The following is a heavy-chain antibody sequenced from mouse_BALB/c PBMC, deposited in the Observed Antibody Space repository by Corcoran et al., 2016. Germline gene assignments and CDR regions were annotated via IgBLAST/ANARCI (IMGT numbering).Heavy chain of an antibody. CDR2: ILPGSGST. Sequence: QVQLQQSGAELMKPGASVKISCKATGYTFSSYWIEWVKQRPGHGLEWIGEILPGSGSTNYNEKFKGKATFTADTSSNTAYMQRRSLTSEDSAVYYCARAYGKPVYGGQGTTLTVSS. CDR1: GYTFSSYW. J-gene: IGHJ2*01. D-gene: IGHD2-10*02. V-gene: IGHV1-9*01. CDR3: ARAYGKPVY.